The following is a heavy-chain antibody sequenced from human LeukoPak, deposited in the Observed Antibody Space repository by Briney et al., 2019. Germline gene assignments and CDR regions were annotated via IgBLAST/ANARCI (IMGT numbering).Heavy chain of an antibody. CDR3: ASRPGGSYYVSGSGY. D-gene: IGHD1-26*01. CDR2: ISYDGSNT. J-gene: IGHJ4*02. CDR1: GFTFSSYA. Sequence: TGGSLRLSCAASGFTFSSYAMHWVRQAPGKGLEWVAVISYDGSNTYYAGSVKGRFTISRDNSKNTLYLQMNSLRAEDTAVYYCASRPGGSYYVSGSGYWGQGTLVTVSS. V-gene: IGHV3-30*04.